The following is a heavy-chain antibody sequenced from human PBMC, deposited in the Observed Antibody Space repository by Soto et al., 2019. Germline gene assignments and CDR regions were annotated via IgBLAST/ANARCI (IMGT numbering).Heavy chain of an antibody. CDR2: IGTAGDT. J-gene: IGHJ6*02. D-gene: IGHD1-26*01. CDR3: ARVLYSGSYYNYYYYGMDV. V-gene: IGHV3-13*01. CDR1: GFTFSSYD. Sequence: EVQLVESGGGLVQPGGSLRLSCAASGFTFSSYDMHWVRQATGKGLEWVSAIGTAGDTYYPGSVKGRFTISRENAKNSLYLQMNSLRAEDTAVYYCARVLYSGSYYNYYYYGMDVWGQGTTVTVSS.